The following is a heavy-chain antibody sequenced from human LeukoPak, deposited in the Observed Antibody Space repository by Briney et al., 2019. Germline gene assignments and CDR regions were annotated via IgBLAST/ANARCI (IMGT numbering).Heavy chain of an antibody. CDR3: AKSNYYDSSGYYYGAFDI. V-gene: IGHV3-9*03. CDR2: ISWNSGSI. J-gene: IGHJ3*02. D-gene: IGHD3-22*01. CDR1: GFTFDDYA. Sequence: PGRSLRLSCAASGFTFDDYAMHWVRQAPGKGLEWASGISWNSGSIGYADSVKGRFTISRDNAKNSLYLQMNSLRAEDMALYYCAKSNYYDSSGYYYGAFDIWGQGTMVTVSS.